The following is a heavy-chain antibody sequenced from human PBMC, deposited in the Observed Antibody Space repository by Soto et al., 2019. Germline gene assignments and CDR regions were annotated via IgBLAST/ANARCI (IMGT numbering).Heavy chain of an antibody. CDR3: ARAGGNGFDP. CDR2: IFYSGNT. Sequence: QVQLQASGPGLVKPSETLSLTCTVSGGSISSYYWSWIRQPPGKGLEWIGYIFYSGNTHYNPSLNSRVTISLDTSKNQFSLKLSYVTAADTAVYYCARAGGNGFDPWGQGTLVTVSS. CDR1: GGSISSYY. D-gene: IGHD1-26*01. J-gene: IGHJ5*02. V-gene: IGHV4-59*08.